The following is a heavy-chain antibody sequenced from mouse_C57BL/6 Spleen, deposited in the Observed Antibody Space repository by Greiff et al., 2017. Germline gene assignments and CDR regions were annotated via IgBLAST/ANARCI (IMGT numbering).Heavy chain of an antibody. CDR3: ERGGIYYGYACWYFGV. J-gene: IGHJ1*03. V-gene: IGHV1-80*01. D-gene: IGHD2-2*01. CDR1: GYAFSSYW. CDR2: IHPGDGDT. Sequence: VQLQQSGAELVKPGASVKISCKASGYAFSSYWMNWVKQRPGKGLEWIGQIHPGDGDTNYNGKFKGKATLTAYKSSSTAYMQLSSLTSEDSAVSFCERGGIYYGYACWYFGVWGTGTTVTVSS.